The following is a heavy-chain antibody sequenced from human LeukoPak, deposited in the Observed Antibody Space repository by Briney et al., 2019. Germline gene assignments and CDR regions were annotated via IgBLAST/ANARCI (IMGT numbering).Heavy chain of an antibody. Sequence: GGSLRLSCTDSAFRLSDYAMNWVRQAPGKGLEWVSSVSVSSRTGYRDYADSVKGRFTISRDNSKNTLNLQMKSLRAEDTALYYCAKSNWEWSAFEYWGQGTLVTVSS. D-gene: IGHD3-3*01. CDR3: AKSNWEWSAFEY. CDR1: AFRLSDYA. CDR2: VSVSSRTGYR. J-gene: IGHJ4*02. V-gene: IGHV3-23*01.